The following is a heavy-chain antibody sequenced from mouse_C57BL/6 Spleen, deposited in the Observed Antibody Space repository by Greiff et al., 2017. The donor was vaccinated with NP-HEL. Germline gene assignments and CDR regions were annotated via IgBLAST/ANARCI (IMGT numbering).Heavy chain of an antibody. V-gene: IGHV1-19*01. CDR2: IHPYNGGP. D-gene: IGHD1-2*01. CDR3: ARNGAFDY. J-gene: IGHJ2*01. CDR1: GYTFTDYY. Sequence: VQLKQSGPVLVKPGASVTMSCKASGYTFTDYYMNWVTQSHGKSLEWIGVIHPYNGGPSYNQKFKGKAPLTVDKSSSTAYMELNSLTSEDSAVYYCARNGAFDYWGQGTTLTVSS.